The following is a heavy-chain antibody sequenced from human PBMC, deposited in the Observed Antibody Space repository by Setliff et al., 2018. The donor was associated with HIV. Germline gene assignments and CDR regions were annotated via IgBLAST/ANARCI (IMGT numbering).Heavy chain of an antibody. CDR1: GASINIGSFY. CDR3: ARGRGAWFEGSWVGP. V-gene: IGHV4-61*09. D-gene: IGHD6-19*01. CDR2: VYTSGNT. J-gene: IGHJ5*02. Sequence: SETLPLTCTVSGASINIGSFYWSWIRQPAGKGQEWLGHVYTSGNTYYDPSLPSRVALSLDRSKNQCSLKLDSVTAADTALYFCARGRGAWFEGSWVGPWGQGILVTVSS.